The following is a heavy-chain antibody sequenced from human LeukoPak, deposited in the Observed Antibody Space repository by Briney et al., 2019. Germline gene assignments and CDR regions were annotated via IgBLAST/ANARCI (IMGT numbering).Heavy chain of an antibody. CDR2: IYNRGST. Sequence: SETLSLTCSVSGGSISSSSNYWGWIRQPPGKGLEWIGNIYNRGSTYYNPSLKSRVTISVDTSKNQFSLKLSSVTAADTAVYYCARGGDILTGYYQVVGYWGQGTLVTVSS. V-gene: IGHV4-39*07. CDR3: ARGGDILTGYYQVVGY. J-gene: IGHJ4*02. D-gene: IGHD3-9*01. CDR1: GGSISSSSNY.